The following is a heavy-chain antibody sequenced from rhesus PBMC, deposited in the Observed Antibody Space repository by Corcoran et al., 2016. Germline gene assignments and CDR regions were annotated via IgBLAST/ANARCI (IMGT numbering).Heavy chain of an antibody. Sequence: QVQLQESGPGVVKPSETLSLTCAVSGGSISSGYDWSWIRQPPGKGLEWIGYNNGSSGSTNYNPSLKNRVTISKDASKNQFSLKLSSVTAADTAVDYCARGYDYWGQGVLVTVSA. CDR3: ARGYDY. CDR1: GGSISSGYD. V-gene: IGHV4-76*01. J-gene: IGHJ4*01. D-gene: IGHD5-24*01. CDR2: NNGSSGST.